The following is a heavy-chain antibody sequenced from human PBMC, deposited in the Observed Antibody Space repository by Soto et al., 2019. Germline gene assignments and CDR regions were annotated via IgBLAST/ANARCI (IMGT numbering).Heavy chain of an antibody. V-gene: IGHV1-69*13. CDR3: ASSFQCDSYTGFDP. CDR2: IIPIFGTA. CDR1: GGTFSSYA. J-gene: IGHJ5*02. D-gene: IGHD3-3*01. Sequence: SVKVSCKASGGTFSSYAIRWARQAPGQGLEWMGGIIPIFGTANCAQKFQGRGTITADESTSTAYMELGRFWCVNEAVYYCASSFQCDSYTGFDP.